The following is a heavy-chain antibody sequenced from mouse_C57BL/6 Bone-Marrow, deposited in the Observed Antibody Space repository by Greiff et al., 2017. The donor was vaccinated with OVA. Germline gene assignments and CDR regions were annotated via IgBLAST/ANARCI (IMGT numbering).Heavy chain of an antibody. J-gene: IGHJ3*01. V-gene: IGHV1-85*01. CDR2: IYPRDGSA. CDR1: GYTFTSYD. Sequence: QVQLKESGPELVKPGASVKLSCKASGYTFTSYDINWVKQRPGQGLEWIGWIYPRDGSAKYNEKFKGKATLTVDTSSSTAYMGLHSLTSEDSAVYFCAFAKGAWFAYWGQGTLVTVSA. CDR3: AFAKGAWFAY. D-gene: IGHD6-1*01.